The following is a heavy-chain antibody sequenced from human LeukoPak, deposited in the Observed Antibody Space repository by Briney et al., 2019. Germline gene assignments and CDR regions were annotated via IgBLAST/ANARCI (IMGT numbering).Heavy chain of an antibody. CDR3: VSSYCSGGSCYSASGY. V-gene: IGHV3-74*01. CDR2: INSDGSST. CDR1: GFTFSSYW. D-gene: IGHD2-15*01. Sequence: GGSLSLSCAASGFTFSSYWMHWVRQAPGQGLVWVSRINSDGSSTSYADSVKGRFTISRDNAKNTLYLQMNSLRAEDTAVYYCVSSYCSGGSCYSASGYWGQGTLVTVSS. J-gene: IGHJ4*02.